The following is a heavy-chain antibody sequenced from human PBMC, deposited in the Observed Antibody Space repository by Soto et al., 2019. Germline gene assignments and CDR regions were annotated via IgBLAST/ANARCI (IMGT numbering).Heavy chain of an antibody. CDR1: GGSFSGYY. V-gene: IGHV4-34*01. Sequence: QVQLQQWGAGLLKPSETLSLTCAIYGGSFSGYYWSWIRQPPGMGLEWIGEVDQSGSTNYNPSLKSRVIISGDTSKKQFSLKLNSVTAADTAVYYCARDRQRGYCTGGSCYSYFDYWGQGALVTVSS. J-gene: IGHJ4*02. CDR2: VDQSGST. CDR3: ARDRQRGYCTGGSCYSYFDY. D-gene: IGHD2-15*01.